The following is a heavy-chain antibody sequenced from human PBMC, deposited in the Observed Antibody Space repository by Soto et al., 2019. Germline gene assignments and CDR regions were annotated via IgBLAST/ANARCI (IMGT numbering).Heavy chain of an antibody. Sequence: SETLSLTCTVSGSSISSNSYYWGWIRQPPGKGLEWSGSIYYSGSTYYNPSLKSRVTISVDTSKNQFSLKLSSVTAADTAVYYCARPSDDYYYYGMDVWGQGTTVT. CDR2: IYYSGST. CDR1: GSSISSNSYY. J-gene: IGHJ6*02. V-gene: IGHV4-39*01. CDR3: ARPSDDYYYYGMDV.